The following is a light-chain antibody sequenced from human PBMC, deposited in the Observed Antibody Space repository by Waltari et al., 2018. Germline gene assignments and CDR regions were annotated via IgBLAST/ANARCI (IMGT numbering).Light chain of an antibody. CDR3: QVWDSSRDHQV. J-gene: IGLJ1*01. CDR2: DDS. Sequence: SYVLTQPPSVSVAPGKTARITCGGNNIGSKSVHWYQQKPGQAPVRVVYDDSDRPAGIPERVAGSNSRNTATLTISRVEAGDEADYYGQVWDSSRDHQVFGTGTKVTVL. V-gene: IGLV3-21*03. CDR1: NIGSKS.